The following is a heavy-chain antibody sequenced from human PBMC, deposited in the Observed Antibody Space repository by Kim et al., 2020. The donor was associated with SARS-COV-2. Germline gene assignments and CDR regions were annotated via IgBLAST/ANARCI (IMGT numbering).Heavy chain of an antibody. CDR2: IHHSGST. CDR1: GYSISSGYY. CDR3: TSKYYYDTSGYYYADW. D-gene: IGHD3-22*01. V-gene: IGHV4-38-2*01. Sequence: SETLSLTCAVSGYSISSGYYWGWIRQPPGMGLEWIGSIHHSGSTYYNPSLKSRVIISIDTSKNQFSLRLNSVTAADTAVYYCTSKYYYDTSGYYYADWWGQGTLVTVSS. J-gene: IGHJ4*02.